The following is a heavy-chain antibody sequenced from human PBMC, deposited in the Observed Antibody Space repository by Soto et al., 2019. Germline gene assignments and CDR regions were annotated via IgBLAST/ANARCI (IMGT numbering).Heavy chain of an antibody. D-gene: IGHD3-10*02. CDR2: ISPGSRYP. Sequence: GGSLRLSCAGSGFTFGDSYTSWIRQAPGKGLEWLSYISPGSRYPAYADSVKGRFTISRDNSKNTLFLHMSNLRAEDTAMYYCTIVRVADSALDHWGQGTLVTVSS. J-gene: IGHJ4*02. V-gene: IGHV3-11*06. CDR1: GFTFGDSY. CDR3: TIVRVADSALDH.